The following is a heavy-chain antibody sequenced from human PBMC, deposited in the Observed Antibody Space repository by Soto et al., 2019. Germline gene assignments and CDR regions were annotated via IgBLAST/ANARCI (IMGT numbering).Heavy chain of an antibody. Sequence: EVQLVESGGGLVQPGGSLRLSCAASGFTFSSYWMSWVRQAPGKGLEWVANIKQDGSEKYYVESVKGRFTISRDNAKNSLYLQMNSLRAEDTAVYYCAREDIVVVTAIRDWGQGTLVTVSS. CDR3: AREDIVVVTAIRD. D-gene: IGHD2-21*02. CDR2: IKQDGSEK. J-gene: IGHJ4*02. V-gene: IGHV3-7*05. CDR1: GFTFSSYW.